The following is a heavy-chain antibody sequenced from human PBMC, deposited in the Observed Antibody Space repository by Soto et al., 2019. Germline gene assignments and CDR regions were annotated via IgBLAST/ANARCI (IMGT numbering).Heavy chain of an antibody. J-gene: IGHJ4*02. CDR3: F. V-gene: IGHV1-46*01. Sequence: ASVKVSCKAPADTFTSYYIHWVRQAPGHGLEWMGIINPNGGSTRFAQTFQGRITMTTDTSTSTVYMELRSLDSIIIPAVSDFWGQGTLVTVSS. CDR2: INPNGGST. CDR1: ADTFTSYY. D-gene: IGHD2-2*01.